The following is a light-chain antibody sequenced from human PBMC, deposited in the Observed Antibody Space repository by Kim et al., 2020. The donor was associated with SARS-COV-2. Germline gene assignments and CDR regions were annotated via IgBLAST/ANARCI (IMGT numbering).Light chain of an antibody. CDR1: QSVSNSY. V-gene: IGKV3-20*01. Sequence: SPGERATLSCRASQSVSNSYLAWYQQKPGQAPRLLIYGASSRATGIPDRFSGSGSVTDFTFSISRLEPEDFAVYYCQQYGSSPLTFGGGTTVEIK. CDR2: GAS. CDR3: QQYGSSPLT. J-gene: IGKJ4*01.